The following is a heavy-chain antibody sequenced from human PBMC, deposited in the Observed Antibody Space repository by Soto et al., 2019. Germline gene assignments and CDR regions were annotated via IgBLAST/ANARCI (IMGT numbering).Heavy chain of an antibody. Sequence: SETLSLTCAVYGGSFSGYYWSWLRQPPGKGLEWIGEINHSGSTNYNPSLKSRVTISVDTSKNQFSLKLSSVTAADTAVYYCARVLYDSSGESYDYWGQGTLVTVPQ. CDR1: GGSFSGYY. CDR2: INHSGST. CDR3: ARVLYDSSGESYDY. J-gene: IGHJ4*02. V-gene: IGHV4-34*01. D-gene: IGHD3-22*01.